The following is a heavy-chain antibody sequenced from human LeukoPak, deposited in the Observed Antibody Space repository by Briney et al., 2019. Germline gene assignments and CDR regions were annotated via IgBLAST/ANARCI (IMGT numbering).Heavy chain of an antibody. Sequence: GGSLRLSCAASGFTFSSYAMSWVRQAPGKGLEWVSAISGSGGSTYYADSVKGRFAISRDNSKNTLYLQMNSLRAEDTAVYYCAKDGYFDWSDYYYYMDVWGKGTTVTVSS. D-gene: IGHD3-9*01. CDR3: AKDGYFDWSDYYYYMDV. CDR2: ISGSGGST. V-gene: IGHV3-23*01. CDR1: GFTFSSYA. J-gene: IGHJ6*03.